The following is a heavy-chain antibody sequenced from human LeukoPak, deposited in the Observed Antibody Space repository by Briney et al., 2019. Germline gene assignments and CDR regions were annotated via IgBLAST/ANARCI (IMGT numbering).Heavy chain of an antibody. CDR1: GYRFTCYW. J-gene: IGHJ5*02. V-gene: IGHV5-51*01. CDR2: IYPGDSDT. Sequence: GESLKISCKGSGYRFTCYWIGWVRQMPGKGLEWMGIIYPGDSDTRYSPSFQGQVTISADKSISTAYLQWSSLKASDTAMYYCARLCSVVAASNWFDPWGQGTLVTVSS. D-gene: IGHD2-15*01. CDR3: ARLCSVVAASNWFDP.